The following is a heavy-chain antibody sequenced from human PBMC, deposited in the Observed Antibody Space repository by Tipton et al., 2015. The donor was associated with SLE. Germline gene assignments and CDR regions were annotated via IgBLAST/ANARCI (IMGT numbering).Heavy chain of an antibody. CDR1: GDAISSNY. CDR3: ARHTETGSLSAYDY. J-gene: IGHJ4*02. CDR2: FFNGGRS. Sequence: TLSLTCSVSGDAISSNYWSWFRQPPGKGLEWIGHFFNGGRSSSSPSLRSRLTISADTSKNQFSLKLSSVTAADTAVYLCARHTETGSLSAYDYWGQGTLVTVSS. V-gene: IGHV4-59*08. D-gene: IGHD1-14*01.